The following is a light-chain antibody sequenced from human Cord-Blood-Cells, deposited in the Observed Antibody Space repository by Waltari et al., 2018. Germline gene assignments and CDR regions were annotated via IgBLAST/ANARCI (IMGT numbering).Light chain of an antibody. Sequence: DIQMTQSPSSLSASVGDRVTITCRASQSISSYLNWYQQKPGKAPKLLIYAASSLQSGVPSRFSGSRSWTNFTLTISSLQPEDFATYYCRQSYSTPHTFGRGTKVEIK. J-gene: IGKJ4*01. CDR1: QSISSY. CDR2: AAS. CDR3: RQSYSTPHT. V-gene: IGKV1-39*01.